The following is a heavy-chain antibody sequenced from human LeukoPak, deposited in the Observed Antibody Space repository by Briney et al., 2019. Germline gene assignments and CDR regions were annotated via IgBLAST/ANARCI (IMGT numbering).Heavy chain of an antibody. Sequence: PSETLSLTCTVSGGSISSYYWSWIRQPPGKGLEWIGYIYYSGSTNYNPSLKSRVTISVDTSKNQFSLKLSSVTAADTAVYYCARGGRWSPDEYFDLWGRGTLVTVSS. J-gene: IGHJ2*01. CDR2: IYYSGST. CDR1: GGSISSYY. D-gene: IGHD4-23*01. V-gene: IGHV4-59*08. CDR3: ARGGRWSPDEYFDL.